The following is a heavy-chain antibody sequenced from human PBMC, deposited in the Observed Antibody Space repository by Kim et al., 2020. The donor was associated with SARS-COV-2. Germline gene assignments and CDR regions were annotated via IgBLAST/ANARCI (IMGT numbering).Heavy chain of an antibody. CDR2: ISASGATP. J-gene: IGHJ2*01. D-gene: IGHD4-17*01. Sequence: GGSLRPSCAASGFTFSSYAMSWVRQAPEKGLEWVSGISASGATPYYADSVKGRFTISRDNSKNTLYLQMNSLRAEDTAVYYCAKVNDYCDYLQRYFDLWGRGTLFTVSS. CDR3: AKVNDYCDYLQRYFDL. CDR1: GFTFSSYA. V-gene: IGHV3-23*01.